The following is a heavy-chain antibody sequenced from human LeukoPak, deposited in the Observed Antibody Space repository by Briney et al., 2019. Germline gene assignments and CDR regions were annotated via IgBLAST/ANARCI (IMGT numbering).Heavy chain of an antibody. Sequence: SETLSLTCTVSGHSISTAYYWGWIRQPPEKGLEWIGNIYHSGSTYYNPSLNSRVTISVDTSKNQFSLKLTSVTAADTAVYYFARVRCSSSCYRGWFDYWGQGTLVTVSS. CDR2: IYHSGST. V-gene: IGHV4-38-2*02. D-gene: IGHD2-2*01. CDR1: GHSISTAYY. CDR3: ARVRCSSSCYRGWFDY. J-gene: IGHJ4*02.